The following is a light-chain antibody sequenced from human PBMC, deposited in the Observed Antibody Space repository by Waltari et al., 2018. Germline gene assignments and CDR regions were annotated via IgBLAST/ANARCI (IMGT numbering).Light chain of an antibody. CDR2: DTS. CDR1: QSVTNY. J-gene: IGKJ4*01. CDR3: QQRRDWPLT. V-gene: IGKV3-11*01. Sequence: DIVLTQSPAILSLSPGERASLSCRASQSVTNYLAWYQQKPGQAPRLLIYDTSNRATGIPARFSGSGFGTDFTPTISSLEPEDFAVYYCQQRRDWPLTFGGGTKVEIK.